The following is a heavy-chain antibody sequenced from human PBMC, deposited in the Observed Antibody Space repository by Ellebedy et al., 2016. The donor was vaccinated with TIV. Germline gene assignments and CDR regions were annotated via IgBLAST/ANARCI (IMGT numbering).Heavy chain of an antibody. Sequence: GESLKISCKGSGYSFTSYWIGWVRQMPGKGLEWMGIIYPGDSDTRYSPSFQGQVTISADKSISTAYLQWSSLKASDTAMYYCARGYCSGGSCFGAFDIWGQGTMVTVSS. CDR2: IYPGDSDT. D-gene: IGHD2-15*01. CDR3: ARGYCSGGSCFGAFDI. CDR1: GYSFTSYW. J-gene: IGHJ3*02. V-gene: IGHV5-51*01.